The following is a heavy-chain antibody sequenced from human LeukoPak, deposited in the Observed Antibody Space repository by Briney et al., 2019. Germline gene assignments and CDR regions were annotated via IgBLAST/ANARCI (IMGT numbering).Heavy chain of an antibody. J-gene: IGHJ4*02. CDR2: IGGSGRST. V-gene: IGHV3-23*01. Sequence: GGSLRLSCVGSGFAFNNYAMSWVRQAPGKGLEWVAAIGGSGRSTYDADSVRGRFTVSRDNSKNTLYLQMNNLRVEDTAVYFCAKEATARKGLVWGNFDHWGQGTQVTVS. D-gene: IGHD3-16*01. CDR1: GFAFNNYA. CDR3: AKEATARKGLVWGNFDH.